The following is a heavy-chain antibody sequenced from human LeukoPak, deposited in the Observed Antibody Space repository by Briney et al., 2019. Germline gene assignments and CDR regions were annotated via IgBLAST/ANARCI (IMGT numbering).Heavy chain of an antibody. CDR1: GGSISSYY. CDR2: IYTSGST. D-gene: IGHD2-2*01. J-gene: IGHJ5*02. CDR3: ARGSSTSYYPECWFDP. V-gene: IGHV4-4*07. Sequence: SETLSLTCTVSGGSISSYYWSWIRQPAGKGLEWIGRIYTSGSTNYNPSLKSRVTMSVDTSKNQFSLKLSSVTAADTAVYYCARGSSTSYYPECWFDPWGQGTLVTVSS.